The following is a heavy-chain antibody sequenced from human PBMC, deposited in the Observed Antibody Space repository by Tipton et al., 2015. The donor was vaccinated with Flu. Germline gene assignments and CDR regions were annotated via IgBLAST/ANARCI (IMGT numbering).Heavy chain of an antibody. CDR1: GFTVSSKY. D-gene: IGHD5-18*01. CDR2: INTDGSGT. CDR3: ARDDSYGPFYYYGLDV. J-gene: IGHJ6*02. V-gene: IGHV3-74*01. Sequence: GSLRLSCAASGFTVSSKYMGWVRQAPGKGLQWVSRINTDGSGTDYVDSVQGRFTISRDNAKNSLYLQMNSLRVEDTAVYFCARDDSYGPFYYYGLDVWGQGTTVTVSS.